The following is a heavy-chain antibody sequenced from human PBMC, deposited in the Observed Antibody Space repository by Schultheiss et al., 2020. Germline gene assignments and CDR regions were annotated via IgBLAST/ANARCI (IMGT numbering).Heavy chain of an antibody. Sequence: GGSLRLSCAASGFTFSSYGMHWVRQAPGKGLEWVTVIWYDESHKYYADSVKGRFTVSRDNSKNRLYLQMNSLRAEDTAVYYCARGSRIYGMDVWGQGTTVTVSS. J-gene: IGHJ6*02. CDR1: GFTFSSYG. CDR2: IWYDESHK. CDR3: ARGSRIYGMDV. D-gene: IGHD1-26*01. V-gene: IGHV3-33*01.